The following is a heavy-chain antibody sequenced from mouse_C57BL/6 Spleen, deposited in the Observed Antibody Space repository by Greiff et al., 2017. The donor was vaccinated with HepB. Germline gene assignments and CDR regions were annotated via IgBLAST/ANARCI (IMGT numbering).Heavy chain of an antibody. V-gene: IGHV1-69*01. CDR2: IDPSDSYT. CDR1: GYTFTSYW. J-gene: IGHJ1*03. D-gene: IGHD1-1*01. Sequence: QVQLQQPGAELVMPGASVKLSCKASGYTFTSYWMHWVKQRPGQGLEWIGEIDPSDSYTNYNQKFKGKSTLTVDKSTSTAYMQLSSLTSEDSAVYYCARNGLGSFWYFDVWGTGTTVTVSS. CDR3: ARNGLGSFWYFDV.